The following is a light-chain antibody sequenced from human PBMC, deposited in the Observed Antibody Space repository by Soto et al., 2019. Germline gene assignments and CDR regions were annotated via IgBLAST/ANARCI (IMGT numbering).Light chain of an antibody. J-gene: IGKJ1*01. CDR2: KAS. V-gene: IGKV1-5*03. CDR1: QSITSW. CDR3: QQYNTYSSTWT. Sequence: DIQMTQSPSTLSASIGDRVTITCRASQSITSWLAWYQQKPGKAPKLLIYKASTLESGVPSRFSGSGSGTEFTLTISSLQPDDFATYYCQQYNTYSSTWTFGQGTKVEI.